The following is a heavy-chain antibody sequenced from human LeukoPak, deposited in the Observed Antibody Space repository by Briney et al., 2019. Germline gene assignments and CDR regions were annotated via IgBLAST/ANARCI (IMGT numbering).Heavy chain of an antibody. CDR2: MNPNSGNT. CDR3: ARGPYRRLDY. V-gene: IGHV1-8*01. J-gene: IGHJ4*02. D-gene: IGHD3-16*02. Sequence: ASVKVSCKASGYTFSSYDINWVRQAAGQGLEWMGWMNPNSGNTGYAQKLQGRVTMTRNTSITTAYMELSGLRFEDTAVYYCARGPYRRLDYWGQGTLVTVSS. CDR1: GYTFSSYD.